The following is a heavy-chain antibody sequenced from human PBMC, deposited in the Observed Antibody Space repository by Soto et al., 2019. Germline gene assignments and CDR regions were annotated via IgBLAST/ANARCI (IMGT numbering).Heavy chain of an antibody. CDR1: GGSISSSSYY. J-gene: IGHJ4*02. D-gene: IGHD3-10*01. CDR3: ARRGSGSYSDY. CDR2: IYYSGST. Sequence: QLQLQESGPGLVKPSETLSLTCTVSGGSISSSSYYWGWIRQPPGKGLEWIGSIYYSGSTYYNPYLQSRVTISVDTSKNRFSLKLSSVTAADTAVYYCARRGSGSYSDYWGQGTLVTVSS. V-gene: IGHV4-39*01.